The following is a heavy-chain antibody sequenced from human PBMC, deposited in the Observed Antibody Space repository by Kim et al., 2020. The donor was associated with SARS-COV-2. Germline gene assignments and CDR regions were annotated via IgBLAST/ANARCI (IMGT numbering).Heavy chain of an antibody. CDR2: ST. CDR3: ALIAVADFDY. D-gene: IGHD6-19*01. J-gene: IGHJ4*02. Sequence: STTQAQKFQARVTMTRDTSTRTVYMELSSLGSEDTAVYYCALIAVADFDYWGQGTLVTVSS. V-gene: IGHV1-46*03.